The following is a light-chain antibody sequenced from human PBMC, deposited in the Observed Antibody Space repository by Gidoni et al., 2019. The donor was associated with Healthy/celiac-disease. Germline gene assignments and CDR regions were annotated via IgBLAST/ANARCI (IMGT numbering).Light chain of an antibody. CDR3: CSYAGSSIFYV. Sequence: QSALTQPASVSGSPGQSITISCTGTSSDVWSYNLVSWYQQHPGKAPNLMIYEGSKRPSGVSNRFSGAKSGNTASLTIAGLQAEDEADYYCCSYAGSSIFYVFGTGTKVTVL. CDR2: EGS. CDR1: SSDVWSYNL. J-gene: IGLJ1*01. V-gene: IGLV2-23*01.